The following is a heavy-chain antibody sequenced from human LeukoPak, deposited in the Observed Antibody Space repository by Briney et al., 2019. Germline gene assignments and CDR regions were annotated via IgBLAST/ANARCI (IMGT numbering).Heavy chain of an antibody. D-gene: IGHD2-2*01. CDR2: IYYSGST. J-gene: IGHJ6*02. V-gene: IGHV4-39*01. CDR3: ARLPPANGMDV. Sequence: PSETLSLTCSVSGGFISGSSYYWGWIRQAPGKGLEWIGTIYYSGSTYFNPSLKSRVTISVDTSKNQFSLKLSSVTAADTAVYYCARLPPANGMDVWGQGTTVTVSS. CDR1: GGFISGSSYY.